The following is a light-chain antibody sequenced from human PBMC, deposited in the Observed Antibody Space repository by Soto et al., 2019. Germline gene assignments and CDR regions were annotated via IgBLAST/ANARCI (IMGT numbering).Light chain of an antibody. CDR2: DAS. V-gene: IGKV1-5*01. J-gene: IGKJ4*01. CDR1: QSISSW. CDR3: QQYNTYSSLT. Sequence: DIQMTQSPSTLSASVGDSESITCRSSQSISSWWAWYQQKLGRPPRLLIYDASSLESGVPSRFSGSGYGTEFTLTISSLQPDDFATYYCQQYNTYSSLTFGGGTKVDIK.